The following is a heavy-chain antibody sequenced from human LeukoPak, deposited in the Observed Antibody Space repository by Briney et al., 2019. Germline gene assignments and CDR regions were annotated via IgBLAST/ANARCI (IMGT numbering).Heavy chain of an antibody. CDR2: INHSGST. J-gene: IGHJ4*02. D-gene: IGHD3-22*01. V-gene: IGHV4-34*01. CDR1: GGSFSGYY. Sequence: SETLSLTCAVYGGSFSGYYWSWIRQPPGKGLEWIGEINHSGSTNYNPSLKSRVTISVDTSKNQFSLKLSSVTAADTAVYYCARRSYYDSSGELDYWGQGTLVTVSS. CDR3: ARRSYYDSSGELDY.